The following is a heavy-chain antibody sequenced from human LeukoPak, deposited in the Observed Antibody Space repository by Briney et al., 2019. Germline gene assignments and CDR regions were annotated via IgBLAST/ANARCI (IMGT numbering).Heavy chain of an antibody. CDR2: IKRDGSEK. CDR1: GFTFSSFW. J-gene: IGHJ4*02. CDR3: ARGVGSSLLFDS. Sequence: AGGSLRLSCVAPGFTFSSFWMTWVRHTPGKGLEWLANIKRDGSEKYYVDSVKGRFTISRDNAKNSLYLQMNSLRAEDTAVYYCARGVGSSLLFDSWGQGTLVTVSS. V-gene: IGHV3-7*01. D-gene: IGHD6-6*01.